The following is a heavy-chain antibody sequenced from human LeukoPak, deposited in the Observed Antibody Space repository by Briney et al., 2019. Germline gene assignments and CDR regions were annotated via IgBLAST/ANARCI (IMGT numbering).Heavy chain of an antibody. D-gene: IGHD1-26*01. CDR2: ISDYNANT. CDR1: GYSFTNYG. CDR3: ARGGGSPGDYMDV. J-gene: IGHJ6*03. Sequence: ASVKVSCKTSGYSFTNYGITWVRQAPGQGLEWMGWISDYNANTNYAQKVQGRVTMTTDTSTSTAYMELRSLRSDDTAVYYCARGGGSPGDYMDVWGKGTTVTVSS. V-gene: IGHV1-18*01.